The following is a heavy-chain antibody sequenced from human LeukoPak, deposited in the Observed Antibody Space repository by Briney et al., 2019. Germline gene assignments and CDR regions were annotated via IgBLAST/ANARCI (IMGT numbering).Heavy chain of an antibody. Sequence: SETLSLTCTVSGGSISNINYSWSWIRRPPGKGLEWIGSIYYSGSTYYNPSLKSRVTISVDTSKNQFSLKLSSVTAADTAVYYCANLPTVTTSGVADYWGQGTLVTVSS. J-gene: IGHJ4*02. D-gene: IGHD4-17*01. CDR1: GGSISNINYS. CDR2: IYYSGST. CDR3: ANLPTVTTSGVADY. V-gene: IGHV4-39*01.